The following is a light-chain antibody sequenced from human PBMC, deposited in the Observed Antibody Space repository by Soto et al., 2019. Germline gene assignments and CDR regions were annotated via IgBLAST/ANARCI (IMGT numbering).Light chain of an antibody. J-gene: IGLJ1*01. CDR2: EVI. CDR1: TSDVGASKY. CDR3: QVWDSSSDHEV. V-gene: IGLV2-14*01. Sequence: QSALTQPASVSGSPGQSITISCTGTTSDVGASKYVSWYQHHPGKAPKLLIFEVINRPSGVSNRFSGSKSGNTASLTISGLQAEDEADYYCQVWDSSSDHEVFGPGTKLTVL.